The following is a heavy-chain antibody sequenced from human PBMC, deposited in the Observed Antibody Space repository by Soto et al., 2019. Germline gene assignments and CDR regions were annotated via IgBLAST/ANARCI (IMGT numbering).Heavy chain of an antibody. V-gene: IGHV3-33*01. Sequence: QVQLVESGGGVVQPGRSLRLSCAASGFTFSSYGMHWVRQAPGKGLEWVAIIWYDEANRYYADSVKGRFTISRDNSKNTLYLQMNSLRVEDTAVYYCARIMEFDSLFSGTDYWGQGALVTVSS. J-gene: IGHJ4*02. CDR2: IWYDEANR. CDR3: ARIMEFDSLFSGTDY. D-gene: IGHD3-9*01. CDR1: GFTFSSYG.